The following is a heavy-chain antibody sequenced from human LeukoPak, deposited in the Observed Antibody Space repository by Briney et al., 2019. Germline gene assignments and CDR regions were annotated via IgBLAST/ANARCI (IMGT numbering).Heavy chain of an antibody. J-gene: IGHJ4*02. D-gene: IGHD3-3*01. Sequence: GGSLRLSCEASGFTFNIFSMNWVRQAPGKGLEWLSYIGGNTGIIWYADSVKGRFTISRDNAKNSLYLQMNSLGVEDTAVYFCARGRYYDFWTGPNYFDYWGQGTLVTVSS. CDR1: GFTFNIFS. CDR3: ARGRYYDFWTGPNYFDY. CDR2: IGGNTGII. V-gene: IGHV3-48*01.